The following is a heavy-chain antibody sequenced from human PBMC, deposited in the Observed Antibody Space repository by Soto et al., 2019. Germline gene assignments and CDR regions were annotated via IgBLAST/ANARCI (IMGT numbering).Heavy chain of an antibody. V-gene: IGHV4-34*01. CDR2: INHSGST. CDR1: GGSFSGYY. Sequence: ETLSLTCAVYGGSFSGYYWSWIRQPPGKGLEWIGEINHSGSTNYNPSLKSRVTISVDTSKNQFSLKLSSVTAADTAVYYCARGYSSSFDYWGQGTLVTVSS. J-gene: IGHJ4*02. D-gene: IGHD6-6*01. CDR3: ARGYSSSFDY.